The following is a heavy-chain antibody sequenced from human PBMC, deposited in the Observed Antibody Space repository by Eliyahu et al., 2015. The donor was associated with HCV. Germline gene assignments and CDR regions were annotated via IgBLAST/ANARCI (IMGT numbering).Heavy chain of an antibody. Sequence: QEQLVQSGAEVKKPGASVKVSCEASGYXFSDYYIXWIRQAPGHGLEWMGRINPDTGGTSSAQKFQGRVTMTRDTSITTAYMELTSLTSDDTAVYYCARAEYTSCWFDLNYWGQGTLVTVSS. CDR1: GYXFSDYY. V-gene: IGHV1-2*06. CDR3: ARAEYTSCWFDLNY. CDR2: INPDTGGT. D-gene: IGHD6-19*01. J-gene: IGHJ4*02.